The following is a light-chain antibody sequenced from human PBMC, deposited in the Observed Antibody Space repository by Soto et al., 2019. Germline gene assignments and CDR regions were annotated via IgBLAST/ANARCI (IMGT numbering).Light chain of an antibody. CDR1: SSVVGAYNY. CDR2: DVS. J-gene: IGLJ1*01. CDR3: KSFTTSETYV. V-gene: IGLV2-14*01. Sequence: QSVLTQPASVSGSPGQSIAISCTGTSSVVGAYNYVSWYLQYPGKAPKLVIFDVSFRPSGVSNRFSGSKSGNTASLTISGLQAEDEADYYCKSFTTSETYVFGTGTKVTVL.